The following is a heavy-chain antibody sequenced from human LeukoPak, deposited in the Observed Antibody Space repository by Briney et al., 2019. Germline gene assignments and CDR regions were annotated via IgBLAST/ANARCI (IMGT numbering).Heavy chain of an antibody. V-gene: IGHV1-46*01. CDR1: GYTFTSYY. CDR3: ARDTAVVAATPYPFDY. J-gene: IGHJ4*02. D-gene: IGHD2-15*01. CDR2: INPSGGST. Sequence: ASVKVSCKASGYTFTSYYMHWVRQAPGQGLEWMGIINPSGGSTSYAQKFQGRVTMTRDTSTSTVYMELSSLRSEDTAVYYCARDTAVVAATPYPFDYWGQGTLVTVSS.